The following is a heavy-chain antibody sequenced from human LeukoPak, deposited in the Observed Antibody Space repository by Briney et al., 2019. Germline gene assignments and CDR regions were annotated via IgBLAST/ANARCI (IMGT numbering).Heavy chain of an antibody. J-gene: IGHJ4*02. Sequence: SETLSLTCTVCGGSVRSGSYYWSWIRQPPGTRLEWIGYIYYSGSTNYNPSLKSRVTISVDTSKNQFSLKLSSVTAADTAVYYCARGGEWFGANWGQGTLVTVSS. V-gene: IGHV4-61*01. CDR1: GGSVRSGSYY. CDR2: IYYSGST. D-gene: IGHD3-3*01. CDR3: ARGGEWFGAN.